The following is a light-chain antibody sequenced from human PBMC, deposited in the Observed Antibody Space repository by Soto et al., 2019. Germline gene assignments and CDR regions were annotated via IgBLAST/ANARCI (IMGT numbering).Light chain of an antibody. CDR1: QYVSSTY. CDR3: QQYVISRPNYT. Sequence: EIVLTQSPATLSLSPGERATLSCRASQYVSSTYLAWYQQRLGQAPRLLIYGASNRATGIPDRFSGSGSGTDFTLMISILEPEDFAVYYCQQYVISRPNYTFGQGTKLEIK. J-gene: IGKJ2*01. V-gene: IGKV3-20*01. CDR2: GAS.